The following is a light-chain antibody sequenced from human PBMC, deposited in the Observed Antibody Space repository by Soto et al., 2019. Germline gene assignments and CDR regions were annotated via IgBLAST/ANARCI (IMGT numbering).Light chain of an antibody. J-gene: IGKJ1*01. V-gene: IGKV3-20*01. CDR3: HQCAHSPLT. CDR1: HSVPKDY. CDR2: DAV. Sequence: EIVLTQSPATLSLSPGEGATLSCRASHSVPKDYLAWYQQKPGQPPRLIIDDAVNRATGVPDRFIGSGSGTDFTLTISRLEPEDFAVYYCHQCAHSPLTFGQGTKVEI.